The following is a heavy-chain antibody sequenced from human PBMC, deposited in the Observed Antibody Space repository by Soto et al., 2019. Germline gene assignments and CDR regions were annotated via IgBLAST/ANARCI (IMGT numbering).Heavy chain of an antibody. CDR1: GFTFSNAW. D-gene: IGHD3-10*01. V-gene: IGHV3-15*01. CDR2: IKSKTDGGTT. CDR3: TTDPTLLWFGELSGYYGMDV. Sequence: GESLKISCAASGFTFSNAWMNWVRQAPGKGLEWVGRIKSKTDGGTTDYAAPVKGRFTISRDDSKNTLYLQMNSLKTEDTAVYYCTTDPTLLWFGELSGYYGMDVWGQGTTVTVSS. J-gene: IGHJ6*02.